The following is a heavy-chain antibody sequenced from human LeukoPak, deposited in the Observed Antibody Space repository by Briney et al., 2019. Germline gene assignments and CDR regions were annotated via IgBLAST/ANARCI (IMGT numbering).Heavy chain of an antibody. CDR1: GYTFTGYY. D-gene: IGHD3-10*01. J-gene: IGHJ4*02. CDR2: INPNSGGT. CDR3: ARERFYASGSVYNRIDY. V-gene: IGHV1-2*02. Sequence: ASVKDSCKASGYTFTGYYMHWVRPAPGQGLEWMGWINPNSGGTNNEQKFQGSVTMPRDPSMSTAYLELSRLTSDDTAVYYCARERFYASGSVYNRIDYWGQGTLVTVSS.